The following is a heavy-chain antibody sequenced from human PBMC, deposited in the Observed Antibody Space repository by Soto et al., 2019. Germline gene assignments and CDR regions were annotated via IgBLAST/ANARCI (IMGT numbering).Heavy chain of an antibody. CDR2: IYPGGSDT. CDR3: ARGSSSWNNYYYYYGMDV. J-gene: IGHJ6*02. V-gene: IGHV5-51*01. CDR1: GYSFTSYW. D-gene: IGHD6-13*01. Sequence: ASVKVSCKGSGYSFTSYWIGWVRQMPGKGLEWMGIIYPGGSDTRYSPSFQGQVTTSADKSISTAYLQWSSLKASDTAMYYCARGSSSWNNYYYYYGMDVWGQGTTVTVSS.